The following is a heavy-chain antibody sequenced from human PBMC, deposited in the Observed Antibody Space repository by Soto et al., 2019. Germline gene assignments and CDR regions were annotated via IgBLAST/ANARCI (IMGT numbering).Heavy chain of an antibody. D-gene: IGHD4-17*01. CDR3: AKDLQSDGDYGYYCY. CDR1: GFTFSTYG. J-gene: IGHJ6*01. CDR2: ISYDGTNK. Sequence: QVQLVESGGGEVQPGRSLTISCAASGFTFSTYGMHWVRQTPGKGLEWVAVISYDGTNKFYSDSVKGRFTISRDNFKNTLTLQMNSLRADDTAGYSCAKDLQSDGDYGYYCY. V-gene: IGHV3-30*18.